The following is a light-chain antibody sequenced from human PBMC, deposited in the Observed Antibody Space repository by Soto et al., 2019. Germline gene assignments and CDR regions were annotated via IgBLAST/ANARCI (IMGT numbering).Light chain of an antibody. CDR3: QKWGTGPVV. V-gene: IGLV4-69*01. CDR1: SGHSNYA. Sequence: QLVLTQSPSASASLGASVKLTCTLSSGHSNYAISWHQQQPEKGPRYLMKLNSDGSHSKGAGIPDRFSGSSSGAERYLTISSLQSEDEADYYCQKWGTGPVVFGGGTKLTVL. CDR2: LNSDGSH. J-gene: IGLJ2*01.